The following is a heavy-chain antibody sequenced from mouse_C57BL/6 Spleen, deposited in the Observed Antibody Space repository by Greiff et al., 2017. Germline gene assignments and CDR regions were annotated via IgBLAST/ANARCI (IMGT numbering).Heavy chain of an antibody. D-gene: IGHD1-1*01. J-gene: IGHJ4*01. V-gene: IGHV1-55*01. CDR1: GYTFTSYW. CDR2: IYPGSGST. Sequence: QVQLQQPGAELVKPGASVKMSCKASGYTFTSYWITWVKQRPGQGLEWIGDIYPGSGSTNYNEKFKSKATLTVDTSSSTAYMQLNSLTSEDSAVYYCAREGGSYYAMDYWGQGTSVTVSS. CDR3: AREGGSYYAMDY.